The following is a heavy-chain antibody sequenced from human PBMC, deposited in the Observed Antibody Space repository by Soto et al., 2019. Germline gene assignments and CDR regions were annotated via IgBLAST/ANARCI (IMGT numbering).Heavy chain of an antibody. D-gene: IGHD3-22*01. J-gene: IGHJ5*02. CDR1: GGTFSSYA. Sequence: SVKVSCKASGGTFSSYAISWVRQAPGQGLEWMGGIIPIFGTANYAQKFQGRVTITADESTSTAYMELSSLRSEDTAVYYCARRRHYYDSSGPNWFDPWGQGTLVTVSS. CDR3: ARRRHYYDSSGPNWFDP. CDR2: IIPIFGTA. V-gene: IGHV1-69*13.